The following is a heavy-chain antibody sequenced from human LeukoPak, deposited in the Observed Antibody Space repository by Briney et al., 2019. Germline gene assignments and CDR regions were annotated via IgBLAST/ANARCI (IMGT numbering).Heavy chain of an antibody. CDR2: ISSSSSYI. CDR3: ARDPDYYESPTDY. J-gene: IGHJ4*02. CDR1: GFTFSSYS. V-gene: IGHV3-21*01. D-gene: IGHD3-22*01. Sequence: PGGSLRLSCAASGFTFSSYSMNWVRQAPGKGLEWVSSISSSSSYIYYADSVKGRFTISRDNAKNSLYLQMNSLRAEDTAVYYCARDPDYYESPTDYWGQGTLVTVSS.